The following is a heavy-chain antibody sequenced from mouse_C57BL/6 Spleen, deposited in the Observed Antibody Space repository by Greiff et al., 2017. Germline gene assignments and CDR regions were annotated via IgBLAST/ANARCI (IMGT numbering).Heavy chain of an antibody. CDR2: IDPSDSYT. CDR3: ARSETGGAMDY. D-gene: IGHD3-2*01. Sequence: QVQLQQPGAELVRPGTSVKLSCKASGYTFTSYWMPWVKQRPGQGLEWIGVIDPSDSYTNYNEKFKGKATLTVDTSSSTADMQLSSLPSEDSAVXDCARSETGGAMDYWGQGTSVTVSA. J-gene: IGHJ4*01. CDR1: GYTFTSYW. V-gene: IGHV1-59*01.